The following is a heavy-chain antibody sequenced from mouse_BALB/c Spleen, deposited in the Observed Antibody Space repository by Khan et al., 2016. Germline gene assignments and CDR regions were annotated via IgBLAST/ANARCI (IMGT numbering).Heavy chain of an antibody. D-gene: IGHD1-2*01. CDR3: SRLHYHGRFAY. V-gene: IGHV4-1*02. CDR2: INPDSSTI. Sequence: EVKLLESGGGLVQPGGSLKLSCVASGFDFSRYWMSWVRQAPGKGLEWIGEINPDSSTINYTPSLKDKFIISRDNAKNTLYLQMSKVRSEDTALXYWSRLHYHGRFAYWGQGTLVTVPA. J-gene: IGHJ3*01. CDR1: GFDFSRYW.